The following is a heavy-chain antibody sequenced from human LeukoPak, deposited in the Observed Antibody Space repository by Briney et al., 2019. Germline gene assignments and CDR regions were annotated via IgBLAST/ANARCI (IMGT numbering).Heavy chain of an antibody. V-gene: IGHV3-30*18. J-gene: IGHJ4*02. CDR2: ISYDGSNK. Sequence: GGSLRLSCAASGFTFSSYGMHLVRQAPGKGLEWVAVISYDGSNKYYADSVKGRFTISRDNSKNTLYLQMNSLRAEDTAVYCCAKDWAMTHWGQGTLVTVSS. D-gene: IGHD2-2*01. CDR3: AKDWAMTH. CDR1: GFTFSSYG.